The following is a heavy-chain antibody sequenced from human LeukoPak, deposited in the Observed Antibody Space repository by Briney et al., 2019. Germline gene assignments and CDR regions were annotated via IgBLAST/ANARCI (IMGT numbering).Heavy chain of an antibody. Sequence: GGSLRLSCAASGFTFSSYAMSWVRQAPGKGLEWVSAISGSGGSTYYADSVKGRFTISRDNSKNTLYLQMSSLRAEDTAVYYCAKDSGYCTNGVCYSFDYWGQGTLVTVSS. V-gene: IGHV3-23*01. CDR3: AKDSGYCTNGVCYSFDY. D-gene: IGHD2-8*01. J-gene: IGHJ4*02. CDR2: ISGSGGST. CDR1: GFTFSSYA.